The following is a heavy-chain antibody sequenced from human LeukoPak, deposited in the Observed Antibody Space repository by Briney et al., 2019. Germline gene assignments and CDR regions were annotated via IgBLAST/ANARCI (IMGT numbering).Heavy chain of an antibody. V-gene: IGHV3-48*03. J-gene: IGHJ4*02. CDR1: GFTFSNYE. CDR3: TRDAPGTVTNDY. D-gene: IGHD4-17*01. Sequence: GGSLRLSCAASGFTFSNYEMNWVRQAPGKGLEWVSYINTAGSTIYYADSVEGRFTISRDNSKNSLYLQMSSLRAEDTAVYYCTRDAPGTVTNDYWGQGTLVTVSS. CDR2: INTAGSTI.